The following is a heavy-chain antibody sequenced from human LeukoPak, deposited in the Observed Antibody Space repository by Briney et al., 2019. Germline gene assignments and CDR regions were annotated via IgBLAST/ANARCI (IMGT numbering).Heavy chain of an antibody. CDR3: ARRFWSGYYSSVDFDS. CDR1: GASITSGGYY. J-gene: IGHJ4*02. Sequence: SETLSLTCTVSGASITSGGYYWSWIRQPPGKGLEWIGEINHSGSTNYNPSLKSRVTISVDTSKNQFSLKLSSVTAADTAVYYCARRFWSGYYSSVDFDSWGQGTLVTVSS. V-gene: IGHV4-34*01. D-gene: IGHD3-3*01. CDR2: INHSGST.